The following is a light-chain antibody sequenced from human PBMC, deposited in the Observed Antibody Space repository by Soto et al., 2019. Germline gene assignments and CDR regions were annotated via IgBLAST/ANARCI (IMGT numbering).Light chain of an antibody. CDR2: DVN. CDR1: SSDIGGYDY. V-gene: IGLV2-14*01. J-gene: IGLJ2*01. CDR3: TSYASGSSHVV. Sequence: QSALTQPVSVSGSPGQSITLSCTGTSSDIGGYDYVSWYQRHPGKAPKLIIYDVNNRPSGVSNRFSGSKSGNTASLTISGLQAEDEADYYCTSYASGSSHVVFGGGTKLTVL.